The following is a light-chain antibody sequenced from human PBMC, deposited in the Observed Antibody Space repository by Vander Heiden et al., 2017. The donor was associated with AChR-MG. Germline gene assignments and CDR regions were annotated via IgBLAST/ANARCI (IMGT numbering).Light chain of an antibody. CDR3: QSYDTTLSAWV. CDR2: SNV. Sequence: SVLTQPPSISGTPGQRVTIPSHGNGFNIGAAYDVHWYQQLPGAAPKLLIFSNVNRPSGVPDRFSGSKSGSSASLAITGVQTEDEADYYCQSYDTTLSAWVFGGGTRLTVL. V-gene: IGLV1-40*01. CDR1: GFNIGAAYD. J-gene: IGLJ3*02.